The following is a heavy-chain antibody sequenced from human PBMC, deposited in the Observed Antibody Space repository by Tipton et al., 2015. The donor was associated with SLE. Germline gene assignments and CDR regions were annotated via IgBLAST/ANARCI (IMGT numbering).Heavy chain of an antibody. V-gene: IGHV4-34*01. CDR3: AATYYYSSGRASFDN. CDR2: INERGRT. CDR1: GGSFSGYF. Sequence: TLSLPCAVYGGSFSGYFWTWVRQPPGKGLEWIGDINERGRTNCNPSLKSRVTLSVDASKNQFSLKLTSVTAADTAVYFCAATYYYSSGRASFDNWGQGTLVTVSS. D-gene: IGHD3-10*01. J-gene: IGHJ3*02.